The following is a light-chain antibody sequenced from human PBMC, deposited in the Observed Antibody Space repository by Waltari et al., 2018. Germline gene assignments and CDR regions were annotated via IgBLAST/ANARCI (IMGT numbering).Light chain of an antibody. Sequence: EIVLTQSPATLSLSPGDTATLSCRASQSVGSYLAWYQQNPGQPPRLLIYDASNRATGVPARFRGSGSGTEFTLTISSLEAEDFAVYYCQQRSNWTPHTFGQGARLEIK. V-gene: IGKV3-11*01. CDR2: DAS. CDR3: QQRSNWTPHT. CDR1: QSVGSY. J-gene: IGKJ2*01.